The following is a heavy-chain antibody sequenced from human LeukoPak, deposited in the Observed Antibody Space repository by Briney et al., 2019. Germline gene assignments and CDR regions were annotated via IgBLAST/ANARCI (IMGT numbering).Heavy chain of an antibody. CDR2: INWNGGST. Sequence: PGGSLRLSCAASGFTFDDYGTSWVRQAPGKGLEWVSGINWNGGSTGYADSVKGRFTISRDNAKNSLYLQMNSLRAEDTALYHCARDLVSDYYGSGSYSPNWFDPWGQGTLVTVSS. J-gene: IGHJ5*02. D-gene: IGHD3-10*01. V-gene: IGHV3-20*01. CDR3: ARDLVSDYYGSGSYSPNWFDP. CDR1: GFTFDDYG.